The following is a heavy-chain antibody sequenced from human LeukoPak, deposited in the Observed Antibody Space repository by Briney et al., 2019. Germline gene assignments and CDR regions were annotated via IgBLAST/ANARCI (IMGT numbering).Heavy chain of an antibody. D-gene: IGHD3-3*01. CDR3: ARGPRIDDFWSGYGDMSGNWFDP. V-gene: IGHV5-51*01. J-gene: IGHJ5*02. CDR2: IYPGDSDT. CDR1: GYSFTSYW. Sequence: GESLKIYCKGSGYSFTSYWIGWVRQMPGKGLEWMGIIYPGDSDTRYSPSFQGQVTISADKSISTAYLQWSSLKASDTAMYYCARGPRIDDFWSGYGDMSGNWFDPWGQGTLVTVSS.